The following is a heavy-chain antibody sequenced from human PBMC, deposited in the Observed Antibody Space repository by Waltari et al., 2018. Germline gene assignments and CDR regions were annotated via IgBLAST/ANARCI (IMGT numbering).Heavy chain of an antibody. Sequence: EVQLVESGGGLVQPGGSLRLSCAASGFTFSRYSMHSVRPATGKGLGWVSDLSSSSSTIYYADSVKSRFTISRDNAKNSLYLQMNSLRAEDTAVYYCARDDVRGFGELLTTDFFDYWGQGTLVTVSS. D-gene: IGHD3-10*01. CDR1: GFTFSRYS. V-gene: IGHV3-48*04. CDR2: LSSSSSTI. CDR3: ARDDVRGFGELLTTDFFDY. J-gene: IGHJ4*02.